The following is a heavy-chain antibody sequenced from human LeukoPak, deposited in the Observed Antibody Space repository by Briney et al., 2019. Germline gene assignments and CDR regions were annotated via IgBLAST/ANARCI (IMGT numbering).Heavy chain of an antibody. CDR1: GGSISSSTYS. Sequence: PSEPLSLTCTASGGSISSSTYSSGWIRQPPGKGLEWIGSIYYSVSTYYNPSLKSRVTISVDTSKNQFSLKLSSVTAADTAVYYCARRDWGQYYFDYWGQGTLVTVSS. V-gene: IGHV4-39*01. CDR2: IYYSVST. J-gene: IGHJ4*02. CDR3: ARRDWGQYYFDY. D-gene: IGHD7-27*01.